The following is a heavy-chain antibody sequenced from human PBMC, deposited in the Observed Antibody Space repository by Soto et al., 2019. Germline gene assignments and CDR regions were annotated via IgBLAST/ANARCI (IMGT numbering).Heavy chain of an antibody. Sequence: EVQLLESGGGWLQPGGSLRLSCAASGFTFSSYAMNWVRQAPGKGLEWVSGITGSGAGSYYSDSVKGRFTISRDNSKNTLYLQMNSLRAEDTAVYYCAKAYSNSSPNDWFDPWGQGTLVTVSS. CDR2: ITGSGAGS. V-gene: IGHV3-23*01. CDR1: GFTFSSYA. J-gene: IGHJ5*02. D-gene: IGHD1-26*01. CDR3: AKAYSNSSPNDWFDP.